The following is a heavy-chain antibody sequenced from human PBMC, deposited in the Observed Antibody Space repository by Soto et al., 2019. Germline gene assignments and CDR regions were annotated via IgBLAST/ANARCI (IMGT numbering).Heavy chain of an antibody. J-gene: IGHJ3*02. D-gene: IGHD1-1*01. CDR2: VYYSGAT. Sequence: QVQLQESGPGLVKPSETLSLTCTVAGGSLTDHYWYWFRQSPGRGLQWIGYVYYSGATSYNPSLPSRVNMTVHTSKNQFSLKLRSVTAADTAVYFCARRNDWNSSTFDIWGQGTMVSVSS. CDR1: GGSLTDHY. CDR3: ARRNDWNSSTFDI. V-gene: IGHV4-59*11.